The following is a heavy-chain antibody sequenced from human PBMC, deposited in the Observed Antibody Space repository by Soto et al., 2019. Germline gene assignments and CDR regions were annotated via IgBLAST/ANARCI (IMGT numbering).Heavy chain of an antibody. Sequence: SETLSLTCTVSGGSISSYYWSWIRQPPGKGQERIGHIYYSGSTYYNPSLKSRVTISVDTSKNQFSLKLSSVTAADTAVYYWASELSSSGWYFDYWGQGTLVTVSS. V-gene: IGHV4-59*08. CDR3: ASELSSSGWYFDY. CDR2: IYYSGST. D-gene: IGHD6-19*01. J-gene: IGHJ4*02. CDR1: GGSISSYY.